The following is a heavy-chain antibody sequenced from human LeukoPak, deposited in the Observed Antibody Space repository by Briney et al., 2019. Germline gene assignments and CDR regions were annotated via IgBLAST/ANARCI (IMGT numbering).Heavy chain of an antibody. V-gene: IGHV4-4*02. CDR3: ARGYSSSGYPGMYYFDY. D-gene: IGHD6-13*01. J-gene: IGHJ4*02. CDR1: GGSISSSNW. Sequence: SGTLSLTCAVSGGSISSSNWWSWVRQPPGKGLEWIGEIYHSGSTNYNPSLKSRVTISVDKSKNQFSLKLSSVTAADTAVYYCARGYSSSGYPGMYYFDYGARGPLATVS. CDR2: IYHSGST.